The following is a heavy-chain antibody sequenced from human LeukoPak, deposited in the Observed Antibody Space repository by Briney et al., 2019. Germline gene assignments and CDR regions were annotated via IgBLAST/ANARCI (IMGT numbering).Heavy chain of an antibody. Sequence: ASVKVSCKASGGTFSSYAISWVRQAPGQGLEWMGGIIPIFGTANYAQKFQGRVTITTDESTSTAYMELSSLRSEDTAVYYCARDRAKRITIFGAEAGYYYMDVWGKGTTVTVSS. D-gene: IGHD3-3*01. CDR2: IIPIFGTA. V-gene: IGHV1-69*05. J-gene: IGHJ6*03. CDR1: GGTFSSYA. CDR3: ARDRAKRITIFGAEAGYYYMDV.